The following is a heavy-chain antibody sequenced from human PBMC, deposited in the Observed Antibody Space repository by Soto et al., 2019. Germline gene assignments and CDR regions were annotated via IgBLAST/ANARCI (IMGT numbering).Heavy chain of an antibody. Sequence: QVQLQQWGAGLLKPSETLSLTCAVYGGSFSGYYWSWIRQPPGKGLEWIGEINHSGSTNYNPSLKSRVTISVDTSKNQFPLKLSSVTAADTAVYYCAGCTTVEFDPWGQGTLVTVSS. CDR3: AGCTTVEFDP. CDR2: INHSGST. D-gene: IGHD2-8*01. CDR1: GGSFSGYY. V-gene: IGHV4-34*01. J-gene: IGHJ5*02.